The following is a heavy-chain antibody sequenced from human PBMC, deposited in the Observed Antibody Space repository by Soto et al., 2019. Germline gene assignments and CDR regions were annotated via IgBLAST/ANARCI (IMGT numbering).Heavy chain of an antibody. D-gene: IGHD3-16*02. V-gene: IGHV6-1*01. J-gene: IGHJ6*03. CDR2: TYYRSKWYN. Sequence: SQTLSLTCAISGDSVSSNSAAWNWIRQSPSRGLEWLGRTYYRSKWYNDYAVSVKSRITINPDTSKNQFSLQLNSVTPEDTAVYYCARTYDYIWGSYRPSYYYYMDVWGKGTTVTVSS. CDR1: GDSVSSNSAA. CDR3: ARTYDYIWGSYRPSYYYYMDV.